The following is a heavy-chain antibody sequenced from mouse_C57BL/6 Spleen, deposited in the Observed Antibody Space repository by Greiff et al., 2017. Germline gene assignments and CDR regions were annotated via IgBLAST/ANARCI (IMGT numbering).Heavy chain of an antibody. J-gene: IGHJ4*01. CDR2: IDPSDSYT. D-gene: IGHD2-1*01. CDR3: ATWGNTIENYAIDY. Sequence: QVQLQQPGAELVMPGASVKLSCKASGYTFTSYWMHWVKQRPGQGLEWIGEIDPSDSYTNYNQKFKGKATLTVDKSSSTAYMQLISLTSDVSAVYYYATWGNTIENYAIDYWGQGTSVTVSS. V-gene: IGHV1-69*01. CDR1: GYTFTSYW.